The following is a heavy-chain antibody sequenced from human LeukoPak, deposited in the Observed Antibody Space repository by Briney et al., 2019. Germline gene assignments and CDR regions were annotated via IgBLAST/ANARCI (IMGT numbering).Heavy chain of an antibody. J-gene: IGHJ6*02. CDR3: ARALLHFDILTGYHNQAYGMDV. CDR2: IYYSGST. CDR1: GGSISSGGYY. Sequence: PSETLSLTCTVSGGSISSGGYYWSWIRQHPGKGLEWIGYIYYSGSTYYNPSLKSRVTISVDTSKNQFSLKLSSVTAADTAVYYCARALLHFDILTGYHNQAYGMDVWGQGTTVTVSS. V-gene: IGHV4-31*03. D-gene: IGHD3-9*01.